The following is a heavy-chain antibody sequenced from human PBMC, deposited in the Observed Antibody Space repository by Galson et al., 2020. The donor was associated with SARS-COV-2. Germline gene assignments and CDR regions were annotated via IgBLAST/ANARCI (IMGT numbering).Heavy chain of an antibody. D-gene: IGHD3-22*01. CDR2: IWYDGSNK. V-gene: IGHV3-33*01. CDR3: ARRARRSSSGPYYYGMDV. CDR1: GFTFSSYG. J-gene: IGHJ6*02. Sequence: GGSLRLSCAASGFTFSSYGMHWVRQAPGKGLEWVAVIWYDGSNKYYADSVKGRFTISRDNSKNTLYLQMNSLRAEDTAVYYCARRARRSSSGPYYYGMDVWGQGTTVTVSS.